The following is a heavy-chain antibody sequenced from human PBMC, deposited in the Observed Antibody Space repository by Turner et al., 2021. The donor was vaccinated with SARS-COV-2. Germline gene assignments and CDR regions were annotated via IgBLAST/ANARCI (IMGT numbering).Heavy chain of an antibody. J-gene: IGHJ4*02. V-gene: IGHV3-30-3*01. CDR1: GFTFSNYA. CDR3: ARDREDCSSTSCYEAD. D-gene: IGHD2-2*01. Sequence: QVQLVESGGGVVQPGRSLRPPWPAPGFTFSNYAMHWVRQAPGKGLGWVAVISYEGSNKYYADSVKGRFTISRDNSKNTLYLQMNSLRAEDTAVYYCARDREDCSSTSCYEADWGQGTLVTVSS. CDR2: ISYEGSNK.